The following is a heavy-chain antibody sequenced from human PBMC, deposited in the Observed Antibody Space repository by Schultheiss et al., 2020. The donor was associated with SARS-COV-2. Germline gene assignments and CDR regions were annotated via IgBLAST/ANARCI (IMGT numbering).Heavy chain of an antibody. D-gene: IGHD5-18*01. CDR3: ARGSVDTARSWFDP. J-gene: IGHJ5*02. Sequence: SETLSLTCAVSGGSISSSNWWSWVRQPPGKGLEWIGYIYYSGSTYYNPSLKSRVTISVDTSKNHFSLKLSSVTAADTAVYYCARGSVDTARSWFDPWGQGTLVTVSS. CDR2: IYYSGST. V-gene: IGHV4-4*02. CDR1: GGSISSSNW.